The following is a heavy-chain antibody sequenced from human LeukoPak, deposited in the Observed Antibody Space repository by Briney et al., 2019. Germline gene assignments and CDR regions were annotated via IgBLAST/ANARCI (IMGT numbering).Heavy chain of an antibody. V-gene: IGHV4-39*07. D-gene: IGHD1-7*01. J-gene: IGHJ4*02. CDR2: IFYSGST. CDR3: ARGGNWNYYFDY. CDR1: GGSLSTSNYY. Sequence: SETLSLTCTVSGGSLSTSNYYWGWLRQPPGTGLEWIGNIFYSGSTYYNPSLKSRVTISVDTSKNQFSLKLSSVTAADTAVYYCARGGNWNYYFDYWGQGTLVTVSS.